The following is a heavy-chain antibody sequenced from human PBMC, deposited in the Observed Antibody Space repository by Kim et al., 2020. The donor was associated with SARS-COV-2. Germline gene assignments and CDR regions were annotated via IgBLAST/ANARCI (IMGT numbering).Heavy chain of an antibody. J-gene: IGHJ4*02. CDR2: ISSSSSTI. Sequence: GGSLRLSCAASGFTFSSYSMNWVRLAPGKGLEWVSYISSSSSTIYYADSVKGRFTISRDNAKNSLYLQMNSLRDEDTAVYYCARAGLRITMVRGVIIHTYYFDYWGQGTLVTVSS. D-gene: IGHD3-10*01. V-gene: IGHV3-48*02. CDR3: ARAGLRITMVRGVIIHTYYFDY. CDR1: GFTFSSYS.